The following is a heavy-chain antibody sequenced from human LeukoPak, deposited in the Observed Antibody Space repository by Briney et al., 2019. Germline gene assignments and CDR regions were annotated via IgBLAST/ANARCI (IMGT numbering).Heavy chain of an antibody. J-gene: IGHJ4*02. CDR1: GFTFDDYA. CDR3: AKSTSSWSEFEY. V-gene: IGHV3-43D*03. CDR2: ITWDGDST. Sequence: GGSLRLSCAASGFTFDDYAMHWVRQAPGKGLEWVSLITWDGDSTYYADSVKGRFTISRDNSKNSLYLQMNSLRAEDTAFCYCAKSTSSWSEFEYWGQGTLVTVSS. D-gene: IGHD6-13*01.